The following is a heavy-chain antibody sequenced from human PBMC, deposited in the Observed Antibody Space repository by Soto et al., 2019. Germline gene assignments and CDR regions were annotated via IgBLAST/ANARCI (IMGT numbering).Heavy chain of an antibody. Sequence: GASVKVSCKASGYTFTSYGISWVRQAPGQGLEWMGWISAYNGNTKYAQKIQGRVTMTTDTSTSTAYMELRSLRSDDTAVYYCALLYFYDSSGYSTSAXWGQGTLVTVSX. J-gene: IGHJ4*02. CDR2: ISAYNGNT. V-gene: IGHV1-18*01. CDR1: GYTFTSYG. D-gene: IGHD3-22*01. CDR3: ALLYFYDSSGYSTSAX.